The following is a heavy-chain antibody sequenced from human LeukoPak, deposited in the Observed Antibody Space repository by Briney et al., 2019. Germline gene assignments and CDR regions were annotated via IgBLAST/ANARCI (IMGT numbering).Heavy chain of an antibody. Sequence: RTSETLSLTCAVYGGYFSGYYWSWIRQPPGKGLEWIGEINHSGSTNYNPSLKSRVTISVDTSKNQFSLKLSSVTAADTAVYYCARGARRGYCSSTSCYLPDYWGQGTLVTVSS. CDR2: INHSGST. J-gene: IGHJ4*02. D-gene: IGHD2-2*01. V-gene: IGHV4-34*01. CDR1: GGYFSGYY. CDR3: ARGARRGYCSSTSCYLPDY.